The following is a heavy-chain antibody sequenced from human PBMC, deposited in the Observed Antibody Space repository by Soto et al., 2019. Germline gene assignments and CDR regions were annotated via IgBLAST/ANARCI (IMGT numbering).Heavy chain of an antibody. CDR1: GGSFTSNNW. V-gene: IGHV4-4*02. CDR2: IYRTGST. D-gene: IGHD1-7*01. J-gene: IGHJ4*02. Sequence: TSETLSLTCAVSGGSFTSNNWWTWVRQPPGQGLEWIGEIYRTGSTNYNPSLKSRVTISLDKSEYQFSLKVTSLTAADTAVYYCASRDPGTSVDYWGQGTLVTAPQ. CDR3: ASRDPGTSVDY.